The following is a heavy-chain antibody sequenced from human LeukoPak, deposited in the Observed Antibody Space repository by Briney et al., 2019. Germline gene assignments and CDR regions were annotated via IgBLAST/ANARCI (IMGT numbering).Heavy chain of an antibody. V-gene: IGHV3-23*01. D-gene: IGHD6-13*01. CDR1: GFTFRSYA. CDR3: AKDQRPSSSYYSSDS. CDR2: ISGSGGSI. J-gene: IGHJ4*02. Sequence: GGSLRLSCAASGFTFRSYAMSWVRQAPGKGLEWVSVISGSGGSIFYADSVKGRFTISRDNSKNTLDLQMNSLRAEDTAVYYCAKDQRPSSSYYSSDSWGQGTLVTVSS.